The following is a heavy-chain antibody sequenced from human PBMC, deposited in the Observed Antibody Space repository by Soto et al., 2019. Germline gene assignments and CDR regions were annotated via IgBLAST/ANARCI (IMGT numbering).Heavy chain of an antibody. CDR1: GYRFSSYW. J-gene: IGHJ6*02. CDR3: ARQGSNGAYYYYGMDV. CDR2: IYPGDSDT. V-gene: IGHV5-51*01. Sequence: GESLKISCKGSGYRFSSYWIAWVRQMPGKGLEWMGIIYPGDSDTRYSPSFQGQVTLSVDKSNSTAYLHWSSLKASDTAMYYCARQGSNGAYYYYGMDVWGQGTTVTVSS. D-gene: IGHD2-8*01.